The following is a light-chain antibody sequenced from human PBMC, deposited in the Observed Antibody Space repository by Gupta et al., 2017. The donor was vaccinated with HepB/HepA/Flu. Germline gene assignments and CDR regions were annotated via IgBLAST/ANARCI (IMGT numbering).Light chain of an antibody. J-gene: IGKJ4*01. V-gene: IGKV1-33*01. CDR3: QQYDNLSLT. CDR2: DAS. Sequence: DIQMTQSPPSLSASVGDRVTITCQASQDISNYLNWYQQKPGKAPKLLIYDASNLETGVPSRFSGSGSGTDFTFTISSLQLEDIATYYCQQYDNLSLTFGGGTKVEIK. CDR1: QDISNY.